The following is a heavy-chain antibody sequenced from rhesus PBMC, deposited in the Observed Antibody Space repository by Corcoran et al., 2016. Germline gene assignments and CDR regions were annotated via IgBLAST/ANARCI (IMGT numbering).Heavy chain of an antibody. V-gene: IGHV4-173*01. J-gene: IGHJ5-1*01. CDR2: MSGSSGST. CDR3: ASHGGTYTVRFDV. Sequence: QLQLQESGPGLVKPSETLSLTCGVSGGSISSHSWSWIRQPPGTGLEWIGRMSGSSGSTDYNPSLKSRVTISRDTSKNQFSLKLTSVTAADTAVYYCASHGGTYTVRFDVWGAGVLVSVSS. D-gene: IGHD1-44*01. CDR1: GGSISSHS.